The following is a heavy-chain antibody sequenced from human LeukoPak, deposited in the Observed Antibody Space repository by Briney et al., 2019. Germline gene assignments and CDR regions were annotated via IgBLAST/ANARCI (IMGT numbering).Heavy chain of an antibody. V-gene: IGHV1-69*13. CDR3: ARYDSSDYYAQDAFDI. D-gene: IGHD3-22*01. CDR1: GGTFSSYA. J-gene: IGHJ3*02. CDR2: IIPIFGTA. Sequence: SVKVSCKASGGTFSSYAISWVRQAPGQGLEWMGGIIPIFGTANYAQKFQGRVTITADESTSTAYMELSSLRSEDTAVYYCARYDSSDYYAQDAFDIWGQGTMVTVSS.